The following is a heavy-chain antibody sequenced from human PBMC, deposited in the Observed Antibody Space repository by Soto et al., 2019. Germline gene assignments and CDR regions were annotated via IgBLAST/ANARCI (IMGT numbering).Heavy chain of an antibody. CDR3: TTVGGPSLLWFGQPPADD. V-gene: IGHV3-15*01. CDR2: IKSKTDGGTT. J-gene: IGHJ4*02. CDR1: DFNFSHSW. D-gene: IGHD3-10*01. Sequence: VPLRLSCAACDFNFSHSWMGWVRPAPGKGLERVGRIKSKTDGGTTDYAAPVKGRFTISRDDSKNTLYLQMNSLKTEDTAVYYCTTVGGPSLLWFGQPPADDWAQGTLVTVSS.